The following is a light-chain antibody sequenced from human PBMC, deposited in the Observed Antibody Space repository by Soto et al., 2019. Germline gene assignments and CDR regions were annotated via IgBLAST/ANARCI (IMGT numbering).Light chain of an antibody. V-gene: IGKV4-1*01. CDR3: QQYYSTPQT. Sequence: DILMTQSPDSLAVSLGERATINCKSSQSVLYSSDNKNYLAWYQQKSGQPPKLLINWASTRESGVPDRFSGSGSGTDFTLTISSLQAEDVAVYYCQQYYSTPQTFGQGAKVDI. CDR1: QSVLYSSDNKNY. CDR2: WAS. J-gene: IGKJ1*01.